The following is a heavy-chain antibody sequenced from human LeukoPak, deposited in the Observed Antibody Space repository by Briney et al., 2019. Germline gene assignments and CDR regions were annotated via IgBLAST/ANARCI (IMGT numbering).Heavy chain of an antibody. D-gene: IGHD3-10*01. V-gene: IGHV3-48*03. J-gene: IGHJ3*02. CDR3: ARFYGSGTYEAFDI. CDR2: ISGRGSTK. Sequence: PGGSLRLSCVASGFIFSNYDVNWVRQAPGKGLEWLAYISGRGSTKYYADSVKGRFTISRDNAKNSLYLYMNRLRAGDTAVYYCARFYGSGTYEAFDIWGQGTWVTVSS. CDR1: GFIFSNYD.